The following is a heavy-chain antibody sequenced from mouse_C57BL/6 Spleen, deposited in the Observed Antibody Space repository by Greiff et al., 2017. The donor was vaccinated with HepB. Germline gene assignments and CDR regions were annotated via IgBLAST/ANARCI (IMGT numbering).Heavy chain of an antibody. CDR1: GFTFSSYA. Sequence: EVQVVESGEGLVKPGGSLKLSCAASGFTFSSYAMSWVRQTPEKRLEWVAYISSGGDYIYYADTVKGRFTISRDNARNTLYLKMSSLKSEDTAMYYCTRDRGYYGNYEGAMDYWGQGTSVTVSS. V-gene: IGHV5-9-1*02. D-gene: IGHD2-1*01. J-gene: IGHJ4*01. CDR3: TRDRGYYGNYEGAMDY. CDR2: ISSGGDYI.